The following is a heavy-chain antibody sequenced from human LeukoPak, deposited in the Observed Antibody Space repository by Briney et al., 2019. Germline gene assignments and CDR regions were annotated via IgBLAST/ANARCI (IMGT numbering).Heavy chain of an antibody. Sequence: GESLKISCKGSGYSFTTYWISWVRQMPGKGLEWMGRIDPGDSYTNYSPSFQGHVTISVDKSISTAYLQWSSLKASDTAMYYCARTLSDYYYFDYWGQGTLVTVSS. CDR3: ARTLSDYYYFDY. CDR2: IDPGDSYT. D-gene: IGHD4-17*01. V-gene: IGHV5-10-1*01. J-gene: IGHJ4*02. CDR1: GYSFTTYW.